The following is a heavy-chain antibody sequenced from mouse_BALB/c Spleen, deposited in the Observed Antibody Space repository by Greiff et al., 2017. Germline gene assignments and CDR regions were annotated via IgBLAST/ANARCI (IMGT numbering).Heavy chain of an antibody. V-gene: IGHV2-6-7*01. D-gene: IGHD1-1*01. J-gene: IGHJ4*01. CDR3: ARDPLYYYGSSSYAMDY. CDR2: IWGDGST. CDR1: GFSLTGYG. Sequence: VKLMESGPGLVAPSQSLSITCTVSGFSLTGYGVNWVRQPPGKGLEWLGMIWGDGSTDYNSALKSRLSISKDNSKSQVFLKMNSLQTDDTARYYCARDPLYYYGSSSYAMDYWGQGTSVTVSS.